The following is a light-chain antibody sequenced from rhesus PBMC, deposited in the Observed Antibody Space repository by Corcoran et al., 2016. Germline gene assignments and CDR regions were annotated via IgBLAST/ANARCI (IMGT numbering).Light chain of an antibody. CDR1: QAINNA. J-gene: IGKJ4*01. CDR2: AAA. V-gene: IGKV1-33*02. Sequence: DIQMSQSPSSLSASVGDKVTITCRASQAINNALAWYQQKPGKAPELLIYAAASLESGVPSRFSGSRSWTDFTLTIRTLQPEDFSTYYCQQGYKTPLTFGGGTKVELK. CDR3: QQGYKTPLT.